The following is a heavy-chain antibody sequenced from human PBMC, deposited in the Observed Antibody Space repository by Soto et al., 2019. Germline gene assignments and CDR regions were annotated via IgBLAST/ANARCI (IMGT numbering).Heavy chain of an antibody. J-gene: IGHJ3*01. V-gene: IGHV3-30*18. CDR2: ISYDGSDE. CDR1: GFTFRRYG. CDR3: EKHADYEIDAFDV. D-gene: IGHD4-17*01. Sequence: QVRLVESGGGVVQPGRSLRLSCAASGFTFRRYGMHWVRQAPGKGLEWVALISYDGSDEYYGDSMQGRVSISRDNSKDTIYLQINSLRVEDTAVYYCEKHADYEIDAFDVWGQGTMVTVSS.